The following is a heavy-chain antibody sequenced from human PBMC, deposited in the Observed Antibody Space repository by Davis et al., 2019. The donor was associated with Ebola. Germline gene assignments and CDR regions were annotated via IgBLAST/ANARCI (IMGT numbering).Heavy chain of an antibody. CDR1: GFTFSNNW. CDR3: ARSSIAARPGYYYGMDV. V-gene: IGHV3-74*01. CDR2: INRDGTTT. Sequence: HTGGSLRLSCTVSGFTFSNNWMSWVRQVPGKGLVWVSSINRDGTTTTYADSVKGRFTISRDNAKNTLYLQMNGLRAEDTAVYYCARSSIAARPGYYYGMDVWGQGTTVTVSS. D-gene: IGHD6-6*01. J-gene: IGHJ6*02.